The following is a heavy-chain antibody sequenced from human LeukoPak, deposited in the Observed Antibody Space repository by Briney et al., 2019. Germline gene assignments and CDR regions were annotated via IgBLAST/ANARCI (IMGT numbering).Heavy chain of an antibody. V-gene: IGHV1-69*13. CDR2: IIPIFGTP. CDR3: ARGNHDSEYVVSGYYFYMDV. Sequence: SVKVSCKASGGTFSKNAFNWVRQAPGQPLEWVGGIIPIFGTPNYAQTFQGRVTITADESTRTAYMELSSLRLDDTAIYYCARGNHDSEYVVSGYYFYMDVWGKGTTVTVSS. D-gene: IGHD3-16*01. CDR1: GGTFSKNA. J-gene: IGHJ6*03.